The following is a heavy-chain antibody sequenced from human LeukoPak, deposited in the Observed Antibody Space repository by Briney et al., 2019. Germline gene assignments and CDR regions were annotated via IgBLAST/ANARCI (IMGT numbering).Heavy chain of an antibody. D-gene: IGHD3-22*01. CDR1: GGSISSGGHS. V-gene: IGHV4-30-2*01. CDR3: ARDYYDNSTYWNAFDI. CDR2: IYHSGAT. J-gene: IGHJ3*02. Sequence: PSETLSLTCAVSGGSISSGGHSWNWIRQPPGKGLEWIGYIYHSGATFYNPSLKCRLTISVDRSKNQFSLKLSSVTAADTAVYFCARDYYDNSTYWNAFDIWGRGTMVTVSA.